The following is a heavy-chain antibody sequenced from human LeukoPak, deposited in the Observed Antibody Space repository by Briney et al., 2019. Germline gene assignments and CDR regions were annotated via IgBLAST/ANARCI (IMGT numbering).Heavy chain of an antibody. CDR1: GGSISSENW. CDR3: GRETYYYGLDV. CDR2: IYHSGGT. V-gene: IGHV4-4*02. Sequence: SGTLSLTCAVSGGSISSENWWTWVRQPPGKGLEWIGEIYHSGGTSYNPSLKSRVTISEDTSKNQFSLKLSSVTAADTAVYYCGRETYYYGLDVWGQGTTVTVSS. J-gene: IGHJ6*02.